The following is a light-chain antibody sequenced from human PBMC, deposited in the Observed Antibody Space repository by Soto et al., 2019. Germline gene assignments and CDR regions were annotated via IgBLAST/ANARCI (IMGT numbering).Light chain of an antibody. CDR1: SSDVGAYDY. V-gene: IGLV2-14*01. J-gene: IGLJ1*01. CDR3: SSYRTTNTLGV. Sequence: QSALTQPASVSGSPGQSITISCTGTSSDVGAYDYLSWYQQHPGKVPKLIIFEVRNRPSGVSNRFSGSKSGHTASLTISGLQAEDEADYYCSSYRTTNTLGVFGTGTKVTVL. CDR2: EVR.